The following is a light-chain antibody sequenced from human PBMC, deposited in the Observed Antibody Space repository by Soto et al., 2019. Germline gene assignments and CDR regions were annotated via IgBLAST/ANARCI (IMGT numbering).Light chain of an antibody. J-gene: IGLJ1*01. CDR3: AAWDDSLNGHV. CDR1: SSNIGTSS. CDR2: TTN. Sequence: VLTQPHSASGTPGQRVTISCSGSSSNIGTSSVHWFQQLPGTAPKLLISTTNRRPSGVPERFSGSKSGTSASLAISGLQSEDEADYYCAAWDDSLNGHVFGTGTKVTVL. V-gene: IGLV1-44*01.